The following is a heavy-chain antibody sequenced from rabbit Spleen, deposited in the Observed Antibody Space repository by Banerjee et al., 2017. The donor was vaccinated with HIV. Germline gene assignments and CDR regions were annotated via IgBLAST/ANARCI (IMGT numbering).Heavy chain of an antibody. V-gene: IGHV1S45*01. J-gene: IGHJ6*01. CDR3: ARRSSSASYYWTRLDL. Sequence: QEQLEESGGGLVKPEGSLTLTCKASGFSFSDRDVMCWVRQAPGKGLEWIACIDIGSGSTWYASWVNGRFTISKTSSTTVDLKMTSLTAADTATYFCARRSSSASYYWTRLDLWGPGTLVTVS. CDR1: GFSFSDRDV. D-gene: IGHD1-1*01. CDR2: IDIGSGST.